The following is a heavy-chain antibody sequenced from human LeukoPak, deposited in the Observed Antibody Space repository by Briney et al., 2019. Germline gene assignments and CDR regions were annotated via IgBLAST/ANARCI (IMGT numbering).Heavy chain of an antibody. V-gene: IGHV3-23*01. CDR3: ASPYYYDSSGYYYGLDAFDI. CDR2: ISGSGGST. Sequence: PGGSLRLSCAASGFTFSSYAMSWVRQAPGKGLEWVSAISGSGGSTYYADSVKGRFTISRDNSKNTLYLQMNSLRAEDTAVYYCASPYYYDSSGYYYGLDAFDIWGQGTMVTVSS. D-gene: IGHD3-22*01. CDR1: GFTFSSYA. J-gene: IGHJ3*02.